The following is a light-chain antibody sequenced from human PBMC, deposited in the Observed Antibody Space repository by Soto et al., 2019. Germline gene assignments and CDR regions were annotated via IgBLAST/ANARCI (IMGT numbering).Light chain of an antibody. J-gene: IGKJ4*01. Sequence: EILMTQSPATLSISPGEGATLSCRASQGVGRSVAWYQQTPGQSPRLLIYSASTRASGVPARFSGSGSGTEFPLTISSLQSEDFAVYSCQQYYYWPLTFGGGTKVEIK. CDR3: QQYYYWPLT. V-gene: IGKV3-15*01. CDR1: QGVGRS. CDR2: SAS.